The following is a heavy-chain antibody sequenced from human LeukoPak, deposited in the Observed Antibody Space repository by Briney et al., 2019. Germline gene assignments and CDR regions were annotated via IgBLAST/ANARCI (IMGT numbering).Heavy chain of an antibody. V-gene: IGHV4-34*01. Sequence: SETLSLTCAVYGGSFSGYYWSWIRQPPGKGLEWIGEINHSGSTNYNPSLKSRVTISVDTSKNQFSLRLNSVTAADTAVYYCASHSGGYAYWGQGTLVTVSS. D-gene: IGHD5-12*01. CDR1: GGSFSGYY. J-gene: IGHJ4*02. CDR2: INHSGST. CDR3: ASHSGGYAY.